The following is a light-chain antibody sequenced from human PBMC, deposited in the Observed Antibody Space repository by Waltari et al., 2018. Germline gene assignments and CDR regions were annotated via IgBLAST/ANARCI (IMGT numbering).Light chain of an antibody. CDR3: QQTYSTPYT. V-gene: IGKV1-39*01. CDR1: QSISNY. Sequence: IHLTRSQPPLPQLLEASVTLTCRASQSISNYLNWYQQKPGKAPNLLIFAASSLQSGVPSRFSGSGSGTDFTLTISSLQPEDFAIYYCQQTYSTPYTFGQGTKLEIK. J-gene: IGKJ2*01. CDR2: AAS.